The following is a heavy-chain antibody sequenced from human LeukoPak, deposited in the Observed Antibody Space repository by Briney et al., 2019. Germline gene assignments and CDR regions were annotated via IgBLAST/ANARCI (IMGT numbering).Heavy chain of an antibody. CDR2: INQDGSEK. V-gene: IGHV3-7*01. D-gene: IGHD6-19*01. CDR1: GFTFSSFS. CDR3: ARMDGRYYYYYGLDV. J-gene: IGHJ6*02. Sequence: GGSLRLSCAASGFTFSSFSMSWVRLTPGKGLEWVANINQDGSEKYYVDSVKGRFTISRDNAENSLFLQMNSLRAEDTAVYYCARMDGRYYYYYGLDVWGQGTTVTVSS.